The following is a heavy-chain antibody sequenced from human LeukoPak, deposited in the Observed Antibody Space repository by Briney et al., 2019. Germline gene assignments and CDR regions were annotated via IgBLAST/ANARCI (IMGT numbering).Heavy chain of an antibody. Sequence: GGSLRLSCAASGFTFSSYSMNWVRQAPGKGLEWVSSISSSSSYIYYADSVKGRFTISRDNSKNTLYLQMNSLRAEDTAVYYCARGWSGYDTVAQDAFDIWGQGTMVTVSS. D-gene: IGHD5-12*01. CDR3: ARGWSGYDTVAQDAFDI. CDR1: GFTFSSYS. CDR2: ISSSSSYI. V-gene: IGHV3-21*01. J-gene: IGHJ3*02.